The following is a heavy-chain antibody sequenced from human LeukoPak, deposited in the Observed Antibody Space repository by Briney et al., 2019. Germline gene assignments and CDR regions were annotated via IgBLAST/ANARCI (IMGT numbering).Heavy chain of an antibody. V-gene: IGHV3-53*05. D-gene: IGHD6-13*01. CDR2: IYSGGST. CDR3: AKVPHAGYSSSWYLGDY. J-gene: IGHJ4*02. CDR1: GFTIISNY. Sequence: PGGSLRLSCAASGFTIISNYMSWVRQAPGRGLEWVSVIYSGGSTYYADSVKGRFTISRDNSKNSLYLQMNSLRTEDTALYYCAKVPHAGYSSSWYLGDYWGQGTLVTVSS.